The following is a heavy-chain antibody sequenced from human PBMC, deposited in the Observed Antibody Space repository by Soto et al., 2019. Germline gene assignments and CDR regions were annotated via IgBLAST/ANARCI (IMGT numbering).Heavy chain of an antibody. Sequence: PGESLKISCKGSGYSLSSHWIGWVRQKPGKGLEWMGIIYPGDSDTRYSPSFEGQVTISADKSISTAYLHWSSLKASDTAMYYCARALYYDSSGYYYWGQGTLVTVSS. CDR3: ARALYYDSSGYYY. D-gene: IGHD3-22*01. CDR2: IYPGDSDT. CDR1: GYSLSSHW. J-gene: IGHJ4*02. V-gene: IGHV5-51*01.